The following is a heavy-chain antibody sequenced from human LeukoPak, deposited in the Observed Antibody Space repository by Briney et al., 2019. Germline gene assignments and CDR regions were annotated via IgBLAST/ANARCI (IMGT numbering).Heavy chain of an antibody. CDR2: IRWNSGSI. CDR3: AKAIVRAFDI. D-gene: IGHD6-6*01. J-gene: IGHJ3*02. CDR1: GFTFDDYA. V-gene: IGHV3-9*01. Sequence: SLRLSCAASGFTFDDYAMRWVRQAPGKGLEWVSGIRWNSGSIGYTDSVKGRFTLSRDNAKNSLYLQMNSLRAEDTALYYCAKAIVRAFDIWGQGTMVTVSS.